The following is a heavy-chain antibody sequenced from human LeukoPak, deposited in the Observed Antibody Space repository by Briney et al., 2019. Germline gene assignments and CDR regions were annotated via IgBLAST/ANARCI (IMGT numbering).Heavy chain of an antibody. Sequence: SETLSLTCTVSGGSISNYYWSWIRQPPGQGLEWIGYIYYSGSTNYNPSLKSRVTISVDTSKNQFSLKLTSVTAADTAVYYCARETVYYDSSGYHPYYFDYWGQGTLVTVSS. CDR1: GGSISNYY. J-gene: IGHJ4*02. V-gene: IGHV4-59*01. CDR2: IYYSGST. D-gene: IGHD3-22*01. CDR3: ARETVYYDSSGYHPYYFDY.